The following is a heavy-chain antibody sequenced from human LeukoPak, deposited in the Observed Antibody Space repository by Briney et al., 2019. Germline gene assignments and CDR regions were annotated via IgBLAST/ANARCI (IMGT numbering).Heavy chain of an antibody. Sequence: GASVKVSCKASGYTFTNYNMHWVRQAPGQGLEWMGRISPDSGVTKYAQKFQGRVTVTRDTSITTAYMELSRLTSDDTAVYYCARDRAATHSDYWGQGTLVTVSS. CDR1: GYTFTNYN. D-gene: IGHD6-13*01. CDR3: ARDRAATHSDY. V-gene: IGHV1-2*06. CDR2: ISPDSGVT. J-gene: IGHJ4*02.